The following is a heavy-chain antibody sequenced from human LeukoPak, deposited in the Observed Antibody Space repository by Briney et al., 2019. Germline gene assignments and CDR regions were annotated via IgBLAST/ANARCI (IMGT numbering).Heavy chain of an antibody. D-gene: IGHD1-26*01. CDR3: AKDRGASGSDFFDY. J-gene: IGHJ4*02. V-gene: IGHV3-23*01. CDR1: GFSFSDYA. CDR2: ISGSGDSA. Sequence: GGSLRLSCAASGFSFSDYAMTWVRQAPGKGLEWVSIISGSGDSAYSADSMKGRFTISRDNAKNSLYLQMNSLRAEDMALYYCAKDRGASGSDFFDYWGQGTLVTVSS.